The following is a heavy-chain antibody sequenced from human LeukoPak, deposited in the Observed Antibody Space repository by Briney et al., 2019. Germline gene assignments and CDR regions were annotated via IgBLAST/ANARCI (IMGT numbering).Heavy chain of an antibody. CDR2: ISAYNGNT. CDR3: ARDWPDYYGSGSYYMFDP. CDR1: GYTFTSYG. Sequence: ASVKVSCRASGYTFTSYGISWVRQAPGQGLEWMGRISAYNGNTNYAQKLQGRVTMTTDTSTSTAYMELRSLRSDDTAVYYCARDWPDYYGSGSYYMFDPWGQGTLVTVSS. V-gene: IGHV1-18*04. D-gene: IGHD3-10*01. J-gene: IGHJ5*02.